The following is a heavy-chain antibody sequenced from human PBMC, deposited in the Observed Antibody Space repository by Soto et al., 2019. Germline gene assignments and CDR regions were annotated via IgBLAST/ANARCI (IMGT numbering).Heavy chain of an antibody. J-gene: IGHJ4*02. Sequence: QVQLVESGGGVVQPGRSLRLSCAASGFTFSSYGMHWVRQAPGKGLEWVAVISYDGSNKYYADSVQGRFTISRDNSKNTLYLQMNSLRAEDTAVYYCAKGRSSEYWGQGTLVTVSS. V-gene: IGHV3-30*18. CDR3: AKGRSSEY. CDR1: GFTFSSYG. D-gene: IGHD1-26*01. CDR2: ISYDGSNK.